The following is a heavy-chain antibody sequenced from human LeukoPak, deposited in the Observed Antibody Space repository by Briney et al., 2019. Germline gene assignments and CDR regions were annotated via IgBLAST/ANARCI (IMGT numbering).Heavy chain of an antibody. V-gene: IGHV3-23*05. D-gene: IGHD4-11*01. CDR2: FKTKYHQV. CDR1: GFTFSDYA. J-gene: IGHJ4*02. Sequence: QPGGSLRLSCVASGFTFSDYAMNWVRQAPGKGLEWVSTFKTKYHQVYYAESVRGRFTISTDNSRNTVFLQMNSLRADDTALCYCARSVPDYTRFDYWGQGALVTVSS. CDR3: ARSVPDYTRFDY.